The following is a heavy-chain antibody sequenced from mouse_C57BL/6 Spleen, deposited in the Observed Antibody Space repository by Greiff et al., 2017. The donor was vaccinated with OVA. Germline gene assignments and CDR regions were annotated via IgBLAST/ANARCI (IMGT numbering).Heavy chain of an antibody. Sequence: VQLQQSGAELVRPGASVTLSCKASGYTFTDYEMHWVKQTPVHGLEWIGAIDPETGGTAYNQKFKGKAILTADKSSSTAYMELRSLTSEDSAVYYCTRYRYYFDYWGQGTTLTVSS. J-gene: IGHJ2*01. CDR1: GYTFTDYE. CDR2: IDPETGGT. V-gene: IGHV1-15*01. CDR3: TRYRYYFDY.